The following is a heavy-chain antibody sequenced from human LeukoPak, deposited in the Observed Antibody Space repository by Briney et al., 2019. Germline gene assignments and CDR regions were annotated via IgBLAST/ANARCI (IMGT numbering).Heavy chain of an antibody. D-gene: IGHD4-17*01. CDR3: AAPSARSTVTTWSAFDL. J-gene: IGHJ3*01. Sequence: ASGKVSCKVSGYRLTELYIYGVRQAPGEGPEWRGGFDPEDDRGIYAQKFQGRVTMTEDTSTNTAYMELSSLRSEDSAMYYCAAPSARSTVTTWSAFDLWGQGTMVTVSS. V-gene: IGHV1-24*01. CDR1: GYRLTELY. CDR2: FDPEDDRG.